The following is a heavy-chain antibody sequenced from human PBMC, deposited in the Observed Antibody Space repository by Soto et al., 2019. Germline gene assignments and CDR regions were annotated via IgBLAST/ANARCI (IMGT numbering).Heavy chain of an antibody. CDR2: INPSGGST. J-gene: IGHJ4*02. Sequence: ASVKVSCKASGYTFTSYYMHWVRQAPGQGLERMGIINPSGGSTSYAQKFQGRATMTRDTSTSTVYMELSSLRSEDTAVYYCARVGDSSGYHYSYDYWGQGTLVTVSS. D-gene: IGHD3-22*01. V-gene: IGHV1-46*01. CDR3: ARVGDSSGYHYSYDY. CDR1: GYTFTSYY.